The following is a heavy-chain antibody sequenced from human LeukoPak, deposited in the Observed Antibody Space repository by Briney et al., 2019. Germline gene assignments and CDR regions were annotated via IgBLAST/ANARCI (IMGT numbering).Heavy chain of an antibody. CDR3: ARGYSSGWVLDY. Sequence: GASVKVSCKASAYTFTSYYMHWARQAPGQGLEWMGIINPSGGSTSYAQKFQGRVTMTRDMSTSTVYMELSSLRSEDTAVYYCARGYSSGWVLDYWGQGTLVTVSS. J-gene: IGHJ4*02. V-gene: IGHV1-46*01. D-gene: IGHD6-19*01. CDR1: AYTFTSYY. CDR2: INPSGGST.